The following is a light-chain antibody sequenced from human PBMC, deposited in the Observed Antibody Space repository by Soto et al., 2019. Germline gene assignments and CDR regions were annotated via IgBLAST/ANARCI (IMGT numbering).Light chain of an antibody. J-gene: IGKJ5*01. Sequence: EIVFTQSPATLSLSPGERATLSCRASQSVCSYLAWYGQKPGQAPRPLIYDASNRETGIPARFSGSGAGTECTLTISSLEPEDVAVDSCQQYGFSTISFGQGTRLEIK. CDR3: QQYGFSTIS. V-gene: IGKV3-11*01. CDR2: DAS. CDR1: QSVCSY.